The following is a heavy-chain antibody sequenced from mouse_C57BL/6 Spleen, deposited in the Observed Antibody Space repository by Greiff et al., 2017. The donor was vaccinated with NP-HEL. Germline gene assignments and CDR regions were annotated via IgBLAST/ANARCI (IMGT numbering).Heavy chain of an antibody. CDR1: GFTFSDYG. J-gene: IGHJ4*01. Sequence: EVKLMESGGGLVKPGGSLKLSCAASGFTFSDYGMHWVRQAPEKGLEWVAYISSGSSTIYYADTVKGRFTISRENAKNTLFLQMTSLRSEDTAMYYCARRYAMDYWGQGTSVTVSS. CDR3: ARRYAMDY. V-gene: IGHV5-17*01. CDR2: ISSGSSTI.